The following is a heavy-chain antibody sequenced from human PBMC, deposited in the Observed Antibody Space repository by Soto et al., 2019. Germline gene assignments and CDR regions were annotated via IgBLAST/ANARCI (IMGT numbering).Heavy chain of an antibody. D-gene: IGHD6-19*01. V-gene: IGHV2-5*02. J-gene: IGHJ1*01. CDR1: GFSLSTSGVG. CDR3: AHSLRYSYGWYNPFIQH. Sequence: GSGPTLVNPTQTLTLTCTFSGFSLSTSGVGVGWIRQPPGKALEWLALIYWDDDKRYSPSLKSRLTITKDTSKNQVVLRMTNMDPVDTATYYCAHSLRYSYGWYNPFIQHWGQGTLVTVST. CDR2: IYWDDDK.